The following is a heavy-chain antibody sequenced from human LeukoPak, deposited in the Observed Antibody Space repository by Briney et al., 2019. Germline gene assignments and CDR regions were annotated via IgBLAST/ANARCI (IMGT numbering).Heavy chain of an antibody. Sequence: GASVKVSCKASGYTFTSYGISWVRQAPGQGLEWMGIINPSGGSTSYAQKFQGRVTMTRDTSTSTVYMELSSLRSEDTAVYYCARVGGYSYGSDRRAFDIWGQGTMVTVSS. D-gene: IGHD5-18*01. CDR1: GYTFTSYG. CDR3: ARVGGYSYGSDRRAFDI. J-gene: IGHJ3*02. V-gene: IGHV1-46*01. CDR2: INPSGGST.